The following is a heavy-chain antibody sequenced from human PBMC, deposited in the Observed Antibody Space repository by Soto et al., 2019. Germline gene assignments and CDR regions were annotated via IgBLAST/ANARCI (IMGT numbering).Heavy chain of an antibody. J-gene: IGHJ4*02. CDR1: GFTFSSYA. V-gene: IGHV3-30-3*01. CDR2: ISYDGSNK. D-gene: IGHD1-26*01. Sequence: GGSLRLSCAASGFTFSSYAMHWVRQAPGKGLEWVAVISYDGSNKYYADSVKGRFTISRDNSKNTLYLQMNSLRAEDTAVYYCARDEYGIVGATGYFDYWGQGTLVTVSS. CDR3: ARDEYGIVGATGYFDY.